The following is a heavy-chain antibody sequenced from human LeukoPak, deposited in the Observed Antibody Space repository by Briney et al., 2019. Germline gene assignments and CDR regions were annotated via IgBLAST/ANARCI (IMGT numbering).Heavy chain of an antibody. J-gene: IGHJ3*02. CDR2: IYYSGST. D-gene: IGHD7-27*01. CDR3: AACLGPDDAFDI. V-gene: IGHV4-59*01. Sequence: PSETLSLTCTVSGGSISSYYWSWIRQPPGKGLEWIGYIYYSGSTNYNPSLKSRVTISVDTSKNQFSLKLSSVTAADTAVYYCAACLGPDDAFDIWDQGTMVTVSS. CDR1: GGSISSYY.